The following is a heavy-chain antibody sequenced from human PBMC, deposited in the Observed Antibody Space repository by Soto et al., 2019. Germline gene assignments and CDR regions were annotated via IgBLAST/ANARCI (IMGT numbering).Heavy chain of an antibody. D-gene: IGHD2-15*01. CDR1: GGSISSGDYY. CDR2: IYYSGST. CDR3: ARERVVVVATNGRNWFDP. V-gene: IGHV4-30-4*01. J-gene: IGHJ5*02. Sequence: LSLTCTVSGGSISSGDYYWSWIRQPPGKGLEWIGYIYYSGSTYYNPSLKSRVTISVDTSKNQFSLKLSSVTAADTAVYYCARERVVVVATNGRNWFDPWGQGTLVTVSS.